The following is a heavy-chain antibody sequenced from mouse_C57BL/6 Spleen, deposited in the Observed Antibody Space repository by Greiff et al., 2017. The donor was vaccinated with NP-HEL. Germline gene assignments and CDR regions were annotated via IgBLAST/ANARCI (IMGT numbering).Heavy chain of an antibody. J-gene: IGHJ1*03. CDR2: ISSGSSTI. CDR1: GFTFSDYG. Sequence: EVQLVESGGGLVKPGGSLKLSCAASGFTFSDYGMHWVRQAPEKGLEWVAYISSGSSTISYADTVKGRFTISRDNAKNTRFLQMTSLRSEDTAMYYCARGYYDYDGADVWGTGTTVTVSS. CDR3: ARGYYDYDGADV. D-gene: IGHD2-4*01. V-gene: IGHV5-17*01.